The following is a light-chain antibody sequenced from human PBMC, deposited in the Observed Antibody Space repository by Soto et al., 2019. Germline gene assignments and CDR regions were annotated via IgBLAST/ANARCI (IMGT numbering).Light chain of an antibody. J-gene: IGKJ1*01. Sequence: ESVLTQSPGTLSLSPGERATLSCRAMQSVTSSYLAWYQQKPGQASRLLIYGASSRATGIPDRFSGSGSGTDFTLTISRLEPEDFAVYYCQQYGSSPRAFGQETQVEIK. CDR2: GAS. V-gene: IGKV3-20*01. CDR3: QQYGSSPRA. CDR1: QSVTSSY.